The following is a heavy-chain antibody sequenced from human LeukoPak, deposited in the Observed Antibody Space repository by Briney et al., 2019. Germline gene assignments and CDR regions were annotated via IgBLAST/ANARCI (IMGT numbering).Heavy chain of an antibody. V-gene: IGHV4-34*01. D-gene: IGHD3-3*01. CDR1: GGSFSGYY. Sequence: PSETLSLTCAVYGGSFSGYYWSWIRQPPGKGLEWIGEINHSGSTNCNPSLKSRVTISVDTSKNQFSLKLSSVTAADTAVYYCARGDFWSGYPFDYWGQGTQVTVSS. J-gene: IGHJ4*02. CDR2: INHSGST. CDR3: ARGDFWSGYPFDY.